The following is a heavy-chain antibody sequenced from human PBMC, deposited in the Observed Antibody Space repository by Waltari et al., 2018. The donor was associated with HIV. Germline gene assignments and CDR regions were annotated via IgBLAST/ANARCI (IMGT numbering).Heavy chain of an antibody. CDR1: GFTFSSYW. CDR2: IKQDGSEK. CDR3: ARDSGGRTAARGGY. J-gene: IGHJ4*02. D-gene: IGHD6-13*01. V-gene: IGHV3-7*01. Sequence: EVQLVESGGGLVQPGGSLRLSCAASGFTFSSYWMSWVRQAPGKGLEWVANIKQDGSEKYYVDSVKGRFTISRDNAKNSLYLQMNSLRAEDTAVYYCARDSGGRTAARGGYWGQGTLVTVSS.